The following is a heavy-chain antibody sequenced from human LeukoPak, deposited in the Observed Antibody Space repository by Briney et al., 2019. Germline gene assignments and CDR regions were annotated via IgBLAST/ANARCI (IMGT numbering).Heavy chain of an antibody. D-gene: IGHD2-2*01. CDR2: IYYSGST. Sequence: SETLSLTCTVSGYSISSGYYWGWIRQPPGKGLEWIGSIYYSGSTYYNPSLKSRVTISVDTSKNQFSLKLSSVTAADTAVYYCARAGEYQLLWRYYYYYYMDVWGKGTTVTVSS. CDR1: GYSISSGYY. V-gene: IGHV4-38-2*02. CDR3: ARAGEYQLLWRYYYYYYMDV. J-gene: IGHJ6*03.